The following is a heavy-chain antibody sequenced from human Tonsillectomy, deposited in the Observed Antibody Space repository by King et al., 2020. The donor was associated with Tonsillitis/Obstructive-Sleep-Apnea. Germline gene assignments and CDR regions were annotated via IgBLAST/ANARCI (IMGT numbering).Heavy chain of an antibody. J-gene: IGHJ4*02. Sequence: VQLVQSGAEVKKPGASVKVSCKASGYTFTSYGISWVRQAPGQGLEWMGWISAYNGNTNYAQKLQGRVIMTTDTSTNTAYLDLRSLRSDDTAVYYCARDSMSHYFDSSGYYPFDYWGQGTLVTVSS. CDR1: GYTFTSYG. CDR3: ARDSMSHYFDSSGYYPFDY. D-gene: IGHD3-22*01. V-gene: IGHV1-18*01. CDR2: ISAYNGNT.